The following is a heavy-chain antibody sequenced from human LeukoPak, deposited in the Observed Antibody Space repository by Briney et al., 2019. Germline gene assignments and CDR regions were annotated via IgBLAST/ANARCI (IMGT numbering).Heavy chain of an antibody. CDR3: ARGRPFTMVRGVIITPRYYYYYMDV. CDR1: GALISSGSYY. V-gene: IGHV4-61*02. J-gene: IGHJ6*03. Sequence: PSETLSLTCTVSGALISSGSYYWSWIRQPAGNGLEWIGRMYTSGSTNYNPSLKSRVAISVDTSKNQFSLKLSSVTAADTAVYYCARGRPFTMVRGVIITPRYYYYYMDVWGKGTTVTVSS. CDR2: MYTSGST. D-gene: IGHD3-10*01.